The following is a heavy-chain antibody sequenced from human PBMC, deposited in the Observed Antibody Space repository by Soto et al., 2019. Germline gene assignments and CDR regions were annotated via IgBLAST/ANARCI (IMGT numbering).Heavy chain of an antibody. CDR3: GRDTPHNWFDP. CDR2: IETDGRVT. CDR1: GLTFSGYW. J-gene: IGHJ5*02. V-gene: IGHV3-74*01. Sequence: EVQLVESGGGLVQPGGSLRLSCAASGLTFSGYWMHWVRQAPGKGLVWVSRIETDGRVTNYADSVEGRFTISRDDAKNTLYLQMNSLRVEDSAVYYCGRDTPHNWFDPWGQGILVTVSS.